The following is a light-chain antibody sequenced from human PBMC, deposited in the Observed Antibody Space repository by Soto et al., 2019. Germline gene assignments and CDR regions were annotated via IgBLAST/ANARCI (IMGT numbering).Light chain of an antibody. Sequence: EILLVQSSATPSGSPGERATLSRKASQSVSSNLAWYQQKPGQAPRLLIYGASTRATGIPARFSGSGSGTEFTLTISSLQSEDFAVYYCQQYNNWPSITFGQGTRLEIK. CDR2: GAS. CDR3: QQYNNWPSIT. CDR1: QSVSSN. V-gene: IGKV3-15*01. J-gene: IGKJ5*01.